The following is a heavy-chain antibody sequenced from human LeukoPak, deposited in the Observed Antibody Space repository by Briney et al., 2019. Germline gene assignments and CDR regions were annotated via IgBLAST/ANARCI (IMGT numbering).Heavy chain of an antibody. V-gene: IGHV3-7*01. D-gene: IGHD1-26*01. J-gene: IGHJ4*02. CDR3: TRDTIGSLDY. CDR2: IKQDGSTK. Sequence: GGSLRLSCAASGFTFANSWMAWVRQAPGKGLEWVANIKQDGSTKHYADSLKGRFTVSRDNPKNSLFLQMNNLRADDTAIYYCTRDTIGSLDYWGQGILVTVAS. CDR1: GFTFANSW.